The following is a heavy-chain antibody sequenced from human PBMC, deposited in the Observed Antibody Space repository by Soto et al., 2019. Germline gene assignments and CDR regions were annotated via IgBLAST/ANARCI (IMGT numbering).Heavy chain of an antibody. CDR3: ARGVARRGFDL. V-gene: IGHV6-1*01. CDR1: RDSVSSNTAA. D-gene: IGHD6-6*01. J-gene: IGHJ4*01. CDR2: TYYRSNWRH. Sequence: LPTLSLTCAISRDSVSSNTAAWNWHRSSPSRGLEWLGRTYYRSNWRHDYAVSVKSRITVNPDTSKNHFSLQLNSVTPDDPAVYYCARGVARRGFDLWGQGTLVTVSS.